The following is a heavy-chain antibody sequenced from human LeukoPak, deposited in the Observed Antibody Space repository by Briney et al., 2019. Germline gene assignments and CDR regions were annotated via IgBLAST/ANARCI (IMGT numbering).Heavy chain of an antibody. CDR2: ISYDGSDK. J-gene: IGHJ6*03. Sequence: GGSLRLSCAVSGFTFKSYAMHWVRQAPGKGLEWVATISYDGSDKYYADSVKGRFTISRDNAKNSLYLQMNSLRAEDTAVYYCARESRGYDILTGKYHRGYYSYYMDVWGKGTTVTVSS. CDR3: ARESRGYDILTGKYHRGYYSYYMDV. CDR1: GFTFKSYA. D-gene: IGHD3-9*01. V-gene: IGHV3-30*03.